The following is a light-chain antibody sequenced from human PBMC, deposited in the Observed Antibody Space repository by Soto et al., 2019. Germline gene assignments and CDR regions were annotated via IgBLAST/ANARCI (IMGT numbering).Light chain of an antibody. CDR3: LPDYNYPLT. CDR2: AAS. Sequence: AIQMTQSPSSLSASVGDRVTITCRASQGIRNDLGWYQQKPGKAPKLLIYAASSLQSVVPSRFSGSGSGTDFTLTISSLQPEDFETYYCLPDYNYPLTFGGGTNVEIK. J-gene: IGKJ4*01. CDR1: QGIRND. V-gene: IGKV1-6*01.